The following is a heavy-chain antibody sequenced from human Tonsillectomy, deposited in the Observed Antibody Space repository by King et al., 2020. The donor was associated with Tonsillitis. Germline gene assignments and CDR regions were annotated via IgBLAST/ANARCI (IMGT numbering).Heavy chain of an antibody. Sequence: QLQESGPGLVKPSETLSLTCTVSGASFSRNFWSWIRQPSGKGLDWIVYISYSGSTNYNPSLKSRVTISVDTSKNKFSLMLTSVTAANTAVYYCARGVGLATPGWFDPWGQGTLVTVSS. CDR3: ARGVGLATPGWFDP. CDR2: ISYSGST. D-gene: IGHD3-22*01. V-gene: IGHV4-59*01. CDR1: GASFSRNF. J-gene: IGHJ5*02.